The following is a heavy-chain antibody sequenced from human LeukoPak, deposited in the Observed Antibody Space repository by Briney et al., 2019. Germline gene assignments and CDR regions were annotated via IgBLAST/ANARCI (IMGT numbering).Heavy chain of an antibody. CDR2: INHSGSS. J-gene: IGHJ4*02. CDR1: GGSFSGYY. D-gene: IGHD3-3*01. CDR3: ARRYYDFWSGYYVDY. Sequence: PSETLSLTCAVYGGSFSGYYWSWIRQPPGKGLEWIGEINHSGSSYYNPSLKSRVTISVDTSKNQFSLKLSSVTAADTAVYYCARRYYDFWSGYYVDYWGQGTLVTVSS. V-gene: IGHV4-34*01.